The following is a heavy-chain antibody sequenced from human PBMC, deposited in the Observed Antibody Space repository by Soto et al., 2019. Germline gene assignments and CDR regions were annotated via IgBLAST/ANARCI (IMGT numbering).Heavy chain of an antibody. CDR2: FGGGDFNT. D-gene: IGHD3-10*01. V-gene: IGHV3-23*01. J-gene: IGHJ3*02. Sequence: EVQLLESGGGLVQPGGSLSLSCAASGCTFRSYAMSWVRQAPGRGLEWVSTFGGGDFNTYYADSVKGRFTVSRDIYNSALFLQLNGLRAEDTAVYYCAKGPDPGAFDIWGQGTLVTVSS. CDR3: AKGPDPGAFDI. CDR1: GCTFRSYA.